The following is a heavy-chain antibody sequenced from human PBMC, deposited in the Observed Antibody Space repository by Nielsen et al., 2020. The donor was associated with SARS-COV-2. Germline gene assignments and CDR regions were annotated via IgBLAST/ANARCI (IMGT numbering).Heavy chain of an antibody. D-gene: IGHD1-14*01. CDR3: ARISPIPDSYYDAFDI. Sequence: GGSLRLSCAASGFIFSGSAMQWVRQASGKGLEWVGRIRSKGNNYATAYAASVKGRFTISRDDSKNTAYLQMNSLKIEDTGVYYCARISPIPDSYYDAFDIWGQGTTVTVSS. CDR2: IRSKGNNYAT. CDR1: GFIFSGSA. J-gene: IGHJ3*02. V-gene: IGHV3-73*01.